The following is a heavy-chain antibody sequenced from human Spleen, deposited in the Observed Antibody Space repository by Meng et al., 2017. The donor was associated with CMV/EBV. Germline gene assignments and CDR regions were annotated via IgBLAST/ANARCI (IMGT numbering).Heavy chain of an antibody. J-gene: IGHJ4*02. Sequence: ASVKVSCKASGYTFTSYGISWVRQAPGQGLEWMGWISAYNGNTNYAQKFQGRVTITTDESTSTAYMELSSLKASDTGMYYCAAWGREQLVSNYWGQGTLVTVSS. D-gene: IGHD6-6*01. V-gene: IGHV1-18*01. CDR1: GYTFTSYG. CDR3: AAWGREQLVSNY. CDR2: ISAYNGNT.